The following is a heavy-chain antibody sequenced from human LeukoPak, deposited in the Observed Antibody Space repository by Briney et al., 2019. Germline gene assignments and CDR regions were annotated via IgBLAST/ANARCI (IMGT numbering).Heavy chain of an antibody. CDR1: GYTFTSYY. CDR2: INPSGGST. V-gene: IGHV1-46*01. D-gene: IGHD3/OR15-3a*01. J-gene: IGHJ4*02. CDR3: ARDRSIFGLGY. Sequence: ASVKVSCKASGYTFTSYYMHWVRQAPGQGLEWMGIINPSGGSTSYAQKFQGRVTMTRDTSTSTVYMEPSSLRSEDTAVYYCARDRSIFGLGYWGQGTLVTVSS.